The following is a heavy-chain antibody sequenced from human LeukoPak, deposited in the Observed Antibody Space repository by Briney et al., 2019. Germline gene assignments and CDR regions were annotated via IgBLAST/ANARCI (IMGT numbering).Heavy chain of an antibody. CDR2: ISSSGSTI. CDR3: ARVGRTYYDFWSGYYPSHYYYYYMDV. CDR1: GFTFSSYG. Sequence: GGSLRLSCAASGFTFSSYGMHWVRQAPGRGLEWVSYISSSGSTIYYADSVKGRFTISRDNAKNSLYLQMNSLRAEDTAVYYCARVGRTYYDFWSGYYPSHYYYYYMDVWGKGTTVTVSS. V-gene: IGHV3-48*04. J-gene: IGHJ6*03. D-gene: IGHD3-3*01.